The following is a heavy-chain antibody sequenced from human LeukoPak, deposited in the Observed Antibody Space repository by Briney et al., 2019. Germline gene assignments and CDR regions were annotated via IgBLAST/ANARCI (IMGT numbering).Heavy chain of an antibody. CDR3: AKDQRSHYYGMDV. V-gene: IGHV3-30*18. J-gene: IGHJ6*02. CDR1: GFTFSSYG. CDR2: ISYDGSNK. Sequence: PGGSLRLSCAASGFTFSSYGMHWVRQAPGKGLEWVAVISYDGSNKYYADSVKGRFTISRDNSKNTLYLQMNSLRAEDTAVYYCAKDQRSHYYGMDVWGQGTTVTVSS. D-gene: IGHD6-25*01.